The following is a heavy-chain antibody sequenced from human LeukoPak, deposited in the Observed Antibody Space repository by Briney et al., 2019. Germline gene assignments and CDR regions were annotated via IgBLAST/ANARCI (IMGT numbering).Heavy chain of an antibody. V-gene: IGHV4-39*01. CDR3: ARLDPLGLHIWPGGMDY. J-gene: IGHJ4*02. CDR2: ISYSGGT. CDR1: GGSISSSSNV. D-gene: IGHD2-21*01. Sequence: SETLTLTCTVSGGSISSSSNVRGWIRQPPGKGLEWIGSISYSGGTYYNPSLKSRVTISVDTSKTQFSLKLSSVTAADTAVYYCARLDPLGLHIWPGGMDYWGQGTLVTVSS.